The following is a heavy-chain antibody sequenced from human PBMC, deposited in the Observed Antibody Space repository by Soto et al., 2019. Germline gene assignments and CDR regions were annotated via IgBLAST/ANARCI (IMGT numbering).Heavy chain of an antibody. V-gene: IGHV4-59*01. CDR2: IYYSGST. CDR3: ARAKNYYGSGRALDY. D-gene: IGHD3-10*01. CDR1: GGSISSYY. J-gene: IGHJ4*02. Sequence: SETLSLTCTVSGGSISSYYWSRIRQPPGKGLEWIGYIYYSGSTNYNPSLKSRVTISVDTSKNQFSLKLSSVTAADTAVYYCARAKNYYGSGRALDYWGQGTLVTVSS.